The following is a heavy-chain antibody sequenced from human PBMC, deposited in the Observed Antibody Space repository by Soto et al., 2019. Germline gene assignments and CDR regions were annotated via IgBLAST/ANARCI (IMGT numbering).Heavy chain of an antibody. J-gene: IGHJ5*02. CDR1: GFTFGNYA. CDR3: AKSDTALSYGFDP. CDR2: ISSSGYSA. D-gene: IGHD5-18*01. V-gene: IGHV3-23*01. Sequence: GGSMSLPCAASGFTFGNYARIWVRQDPGKGLVWVSTISSSGYSAYYADSVKGRFTVSRDNSMNTLYMQMNGLRAEDTAVYYCAKSDTALSYGFDPWGQGTVVTVSS.